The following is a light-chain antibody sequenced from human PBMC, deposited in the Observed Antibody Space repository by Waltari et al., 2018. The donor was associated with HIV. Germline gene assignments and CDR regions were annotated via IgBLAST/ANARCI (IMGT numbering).Light chain of an antibody. Sequence: QSALTQPPSASGSPGQSVTISCTGSSSDVGGYNYVSWYQQHPGKAPKLIIYEVTKRPAGVPDRFSGSNAGNTASLTVSGLQAEDEADYYCSSYPGSFPWVFGGGTKLTVL. CDR1: SSDVGGYNY. V-gene: IGLV2-8*01. CDR3: SSYPGSFPWV. J-gene: IGLJ3*02. CDR2: EVT.